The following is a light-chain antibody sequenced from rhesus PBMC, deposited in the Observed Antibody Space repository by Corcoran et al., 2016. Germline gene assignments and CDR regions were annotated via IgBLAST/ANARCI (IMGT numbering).Light chain of an antibody. CDR2: EAS. CDR1: QGITND. V-gene: IGKV1S17*01. Sequence: DIQMTQSPSSLSASVGDRVTITCRASQGITNDLAWYQQKPGETPKLLVYEASSLQSGIPSRFSGSGSGTDFTLTISNLQSADFATYYCRHYYSTPWTFGQGTKVEIK. J-gene: IGKJ1*01. CDR3: RHYYSTPWT.